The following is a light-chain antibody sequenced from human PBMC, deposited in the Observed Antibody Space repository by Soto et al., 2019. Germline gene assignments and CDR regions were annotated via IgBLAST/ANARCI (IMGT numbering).Light chain of an antibody. CDR3: AAWDDTLRGPV. CDR1: SSNIGSNT. J-gene: IGLJ2*01. Sequence: QSVLTQSPSASETPGQRVTISCSGSSSNIGSNTVNWYQQLPGTAPKILIYSNTQRPSGVPDRFSGSKSGTSASLAISGLQSEDEADYYCAAWDDTLRGPVFGGGTKLTVL. CDR2: SNT. V-gene: IGLV1-44*01.